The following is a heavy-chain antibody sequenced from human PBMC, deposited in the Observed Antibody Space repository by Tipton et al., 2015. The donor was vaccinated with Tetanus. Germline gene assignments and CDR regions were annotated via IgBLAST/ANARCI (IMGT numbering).Heavy chain of an antibody. CDR2: INYSGSS. D-gene: IGHD5-12*01. CDR1: GGSFTSDNSY. J-gene: IGHJ2*01. CDR3: ARAELRRGFSGYLYYDL. V-gene: IGHV4-30-4*01. Sequence: TLSLTCTVSGGSFTSDNSYWSWIRKPPGKGLEWIGYINYSGSSYYSPSLKSRLSISVDTSKNQFSLSLASVTAADTAIYYCARAELRRGFSGYLYYDLWGRGILVTVSS.